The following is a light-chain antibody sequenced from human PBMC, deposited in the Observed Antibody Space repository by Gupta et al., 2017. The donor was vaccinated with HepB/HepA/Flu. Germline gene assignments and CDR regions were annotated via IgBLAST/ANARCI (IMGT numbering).Light chain of an antibody. CDR2: DVN. CDR1: SSDVGGYNY. V-gene: IGLV2-14*01. Sequence: QSALTQPASVSGSPGQSITISCTGTSSDVGGYNYVPWYQQPPVKAPKLMIYDVNNRSAGVANRFSGSKSGNTASLTISGLQAEDEADYYCSSFTRINTLVVGTGTKVTVL. J-gene: IGLJ1*01. CDR3: SSFTRINTLV.